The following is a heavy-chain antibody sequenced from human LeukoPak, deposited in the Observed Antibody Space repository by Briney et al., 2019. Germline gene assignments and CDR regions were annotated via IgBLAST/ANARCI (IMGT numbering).Heavy chain of an antibody. Sequence: ETLSLTCTVSGGSISSSSYYWGWIRQPPGKGLEWIGSIYYSGSTYYNPSLKSRVTISVDTSKNQFSLKLSSVTAADTAVYYCARGDGYTGGPGYWGQGTLVTVSS. CDR1: GGSISSSSYY. CDR2: IYYSGST. D-gene: IGHD5-24*01. J-gene: IGHJ4*02. V-gene: IGHV4-39*07. CDR3: ARGDGYTGGPGY.